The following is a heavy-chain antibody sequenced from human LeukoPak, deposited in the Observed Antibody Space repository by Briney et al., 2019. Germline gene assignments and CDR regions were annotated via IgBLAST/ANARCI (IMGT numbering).Heavy chain of an antibody. CDR2: INHSGST. Sequence: SETLSLTCAVYGGSFSGYYWSWIRQPPGKGLELIGEINHSGSTNYNTSLKSRVTISVDTSKNQFSLKLSSVTAADTAVYYCARGWSCSSTSCYLYYYYYMDVWGKGTTVIVS. V-gene: IGHV4-34*01. CDR3: ARGWSCSSTSCYLYYYYYMDV. D-gene: IGHD2-2*01. J-gene: IGHJ6*03. CDR1: GGSFSGYY.